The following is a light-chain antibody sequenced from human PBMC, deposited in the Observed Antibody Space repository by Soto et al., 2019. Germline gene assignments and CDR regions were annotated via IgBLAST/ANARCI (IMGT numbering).Light chain of an antibody. V-gene: IGLV2-14*01. J-gene: IGLJ3*02. CDR1: SSDVGGYNY. CDR2: EVS. Sequence: QSALTQPASVSGSPGQSITISCTGTSSDVGGYNYVSWYQQHPGKAPKLMIYEVSNRPSGVPNRFSGSKSGNTASLTISGLQAEDEADYYCSSHTSSSTRVFGGGTKLTVL. CDR3: SSHTSSSTRV.